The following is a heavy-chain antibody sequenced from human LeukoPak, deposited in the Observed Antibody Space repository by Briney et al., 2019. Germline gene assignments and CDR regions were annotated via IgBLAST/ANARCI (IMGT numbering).Heavy chain of an antibody. Sequence: GESLKISCQASGYSFTTYWIGWVRQLPGKGLEWMGIIYSGDSDTRYSPSFQGQVTISADKSISTAYLQWSSLKASDTAMYYCARRYYSNGFDPWGQGTLVTVSS. J-gene: IGHJ5*02. V-gene: IGHV5-51*01. D-gene: IGHD3-22*01. CDR3: ARRYYSNGFDP. CDR1: GYSFTTYW. CDR2: IYSGDSDT.